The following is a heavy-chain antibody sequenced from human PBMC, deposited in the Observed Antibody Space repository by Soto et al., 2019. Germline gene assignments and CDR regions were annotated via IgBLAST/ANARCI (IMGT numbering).Heavy chain of an antibody. V-gene: IGHV3-33*01. CDR1: GFTFSSYG. Sequence: SLRLSCAASGFTFSSYGMHWVRQAPGKGLEWVAVIWYDGSNKYYADSVKGRFTISRDNSKNTLYLQMNSLRAEDTAVYYCARTRKYLYVAFDIWGKGKMVTV. J-gene: IGHJ3*02. CDR2: IWYDGSNK. CDR3: ARTRKYLYVAFDI. D-gene: IGHD3-10*02.